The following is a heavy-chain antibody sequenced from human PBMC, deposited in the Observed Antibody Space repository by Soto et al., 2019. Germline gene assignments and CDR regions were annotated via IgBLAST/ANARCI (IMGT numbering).Heavy chain of an antibody. V-gene: IGHV3-23*01. CDR2: LSASGATA. Sequence: EVQLLESGGGLVQPGVSLRLSCATSGFSLRSTAMSWVRRAPGKGLEWVSTLSASGATALFADFAKGRFTISRDTSKNTLYLQMNSLRAEDTAIYCAKGSFGFDYWGQGTLVTVSS. CDR1: GFSLRSTA. J-gene: IGHJ4*02. D-gene: IGHD3-10*01. CDR3: AKGSFGFDY.